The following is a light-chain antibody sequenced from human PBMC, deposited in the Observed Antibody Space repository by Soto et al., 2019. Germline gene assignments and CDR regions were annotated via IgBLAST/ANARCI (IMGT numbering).Light chain of an antibody. Sequence: QSALTQPASVSGSPGQSITISCTGTSSDVGSYNLVSWYQQHPGKAPRLVIHEVTERPSGVSNRFSGSKSGNTASLTISGLQTEDEADYYCCSVAPGNTWVFGGGTKLTVL. J-gene: IGLJ3*02. CDR2: EVT. CDR3: CSVAPGNTWV. V-gene: IGLV2-23*02. CDR1: SSDVGSYNL.